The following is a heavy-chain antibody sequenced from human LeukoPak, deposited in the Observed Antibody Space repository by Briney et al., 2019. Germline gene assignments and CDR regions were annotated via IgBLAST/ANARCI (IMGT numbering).Heavy chain of an antibody. CDR2: INPNSGGT. CDR3: AGSSVITGTTYWFDP. CDR1: GYTFTGYY. Sequence: GASVKVSCKASGYTFTGYYMHWVRQAPGQVLEWMGWINPNSGGTNYAQKFQGRVTMTRDTSISTAYMELSRLRSDDTAVYYCAGSSVITGTTYWFDPWGQGTLVTVSS. J-gene: IGHJ5*02. V-gene: IGHV1-2*02. D-gene: IGHD1-7*01.